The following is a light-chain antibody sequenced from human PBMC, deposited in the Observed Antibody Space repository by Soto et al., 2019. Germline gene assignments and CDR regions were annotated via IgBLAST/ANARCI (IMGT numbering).Light chain of an antibody. V-gene: IGLV1-44*01. Sequence: QSVLTQPPSASGTPGQTVTISCSGSSSNIGSNNVNWYQQLPGTAPKVLIYSDNQRPSGVRDRISGSKSGTCASLAISGLRSEDEADYYCEAWHDGMDAVVFGGGTQLTVL. CDR2: SDN. CDR3: EAWHDGMDAVV. J-gene: IGLJ2*01. CDR1: SSNIGSNN.